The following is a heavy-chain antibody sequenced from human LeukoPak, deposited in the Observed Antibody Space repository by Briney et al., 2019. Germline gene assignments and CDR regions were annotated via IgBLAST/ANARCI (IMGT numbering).Heavy chain of an antibody. J-gene: IGHJ5*02. CDR2: INPNSGGT. V-gene: IGHV1-2*02. CDR1: GYTFTVYY. Sequence: ASVKVSCKASGYTFTVYYMHWVRQAPGQGLEWMGWINPNSGGTNYAQKFQGRVTMTRDTSISTAYMELSRLRSDDTAVYYCARGSYVVVMDLGYNWFDRWGQGTLVTVSS. D-gene: IGHD3-22*01. CDR3: ARGSYVVVMDLGYNWFDR.